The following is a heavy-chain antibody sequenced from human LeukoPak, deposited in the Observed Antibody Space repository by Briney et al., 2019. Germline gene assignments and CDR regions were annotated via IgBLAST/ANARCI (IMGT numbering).Heavy chain of an antibody. Sequence: PGGSLRLSCAASGFTFSSYGMHWVRQAPGKGLEWVAVISYDGSNKYYADSVKGRFTISRDNSKNTLYLQMNSLRAEDTAVYYCAKDLCSTVVTPLCWYFDLWGRGTLVTASS. V-gene: IGHV3-30*18. J-gene: IGHJ2*01. D-gene: IGHD4-23*01. CDR1: GFTFSSYG. CDR3: AKDLCSTVVTPLCWYFDL. CDR2: ISYDGSNK.